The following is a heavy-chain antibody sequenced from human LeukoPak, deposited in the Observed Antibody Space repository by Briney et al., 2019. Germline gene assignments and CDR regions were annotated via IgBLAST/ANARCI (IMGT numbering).Heavy chain of an antibody. CDR3: ARDSPTEQLVLSWFDP. V-gene: IGHV1-18*01. CDR1: GYTFTSYG. CDR2: ISAYNGNT. J-gene: IGHJ5*02. Sequence: ASVKVSCKASGYTFTSYGISWVRQAPGQGLEWMGWISAYNGNTNYAQKLQGRVTMTTDTSTSTAYMELRSLRSDDTAVYYCARDSPTEQLVLSWFDPWGQGTQVTVSS. D-gene: IGHD6-6*01.